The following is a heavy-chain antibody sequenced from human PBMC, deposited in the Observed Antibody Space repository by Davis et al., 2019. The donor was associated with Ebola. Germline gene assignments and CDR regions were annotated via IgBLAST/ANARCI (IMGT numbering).Heavy chain of an antibody. V-gene: IGHV3-48*03. D-gene: IGHD3-9*01. J-gene: IGHJ4*02. CDR3: ARGPLTALDY. CDR2: ISASGSPI. Sequence: PGGSLRLSCVTSGFTFYRYEMNWVRQAPGKGLEWLSFISASGSPIYYADSIKGRFTISRDTARNSVHLQMDSLRAGDTAIYYCARGPLTALDYWGQGTLVTVSS. CDR1: GFTFYRYE.